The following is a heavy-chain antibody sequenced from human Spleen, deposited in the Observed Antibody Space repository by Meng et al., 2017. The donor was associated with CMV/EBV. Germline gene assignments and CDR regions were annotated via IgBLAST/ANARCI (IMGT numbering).Heavy chain of an antibody. V-gene: IGHV3-21*01. CDR2: VSGSGDHI. CDR1: GVTFIGYK. J-gene: IGHJ4*02. D-gene: IGHD5-24*01. Sequence: SGVTFIGYKMSWVRQTPGKGLEWVSSVSGSGDHIDYAESVKGRFTISRDNAKNSVFLQMYSLRAEDSALYYCAREGYQVATISPYFDYWGQGILVTVS. CDR3: AREGYQVATISPYFDY.